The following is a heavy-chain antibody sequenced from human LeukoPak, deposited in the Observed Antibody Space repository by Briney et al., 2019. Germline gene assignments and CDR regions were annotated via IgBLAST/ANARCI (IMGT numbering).Heavy chain of an antibody. J-gene: IGHJ5*02. CDR1: GGTFSSYA. Sequence: SVKVSCKASGGTFSSYAISWVRQAPGQGLEWMGGIIPIFGTANYAQKFQGRVTITADESTSTAYMELSSLRSEDTAVYYCAREYYYDSSGYKSYNWFDPWGQGTLVTISS. CDR2: IIPIFGTA. V-gene: IGHV1-69*13. CDR3: AREYYYDSSGYKSYNWFDP. D-gene: IGHD3-22*01.